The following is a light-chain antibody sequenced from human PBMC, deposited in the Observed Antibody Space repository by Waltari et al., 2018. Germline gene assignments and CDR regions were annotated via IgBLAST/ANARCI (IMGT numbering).Light chain of an antibody. Sequence: EIVLTQSPATLSLSPGERATLSCMASQSVSSYLAWYQQKPGQAPRLLIYESSNRATGIPARFSGSGSGTDFTLTISSLEPEDFAVYYCQQRSNWPSGTFGPGTKVDIK. V-gene: IGKV3-11*01. CDR3: QQRSNWPSGT. J-gene: IGKJ3*01. CDR1: QSVSSY. CDR2: ESS.